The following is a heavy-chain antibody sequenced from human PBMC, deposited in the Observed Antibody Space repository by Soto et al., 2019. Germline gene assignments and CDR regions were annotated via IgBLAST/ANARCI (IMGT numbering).Heavy chain of an antibody. Sequence: QVQLVESGGGVVQPGRSLRLSCAASGFTFSSYAMHWVRQAPGKGLEWVAVISYDGSNKYYADFVKGRFTISRDSSXNXRYLQMLRLRAEDTAVYYCARDRYGSGPAAPYGMDVWGQGTTVTVSS. V-gene: IGHV3-30-3*01. CDR3: ARDRYGSGPAAPYGMDV. J-gene: IGHJ6*02. CDR2: ISYDGSNK. D-gene: IGHD3-10*01. CDR1: GFTFSSYA.